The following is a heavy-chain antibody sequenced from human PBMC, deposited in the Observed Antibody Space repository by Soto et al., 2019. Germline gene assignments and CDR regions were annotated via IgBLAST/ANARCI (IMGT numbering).Heavy chain of an antibody. Sequence: QVQVVQSGAEVKKPGASVKVSCKASGYTFTSYGISWVRQAPGQGLEWMGWISAYNGNTNYAQKLQGRVTMTTDTSTSTAYMELRSLRSDDTAVYYCARVAMVRGVLGYYGMDVWGQGTTVTVSS. D-gene: IGHD3-10*01. CDR1: GYTFTSYG. V-gene: IGHV1-18*01. CDR3: ARVAMVRGVLGYYGMDV. CDR2: ISAYNGNT. J-gene: IGHJ6*02.